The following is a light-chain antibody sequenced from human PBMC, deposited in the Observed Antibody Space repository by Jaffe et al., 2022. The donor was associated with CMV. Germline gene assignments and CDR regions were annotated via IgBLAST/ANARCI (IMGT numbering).Light chain of an antibody. J-gene: IGLJ2*01. V-gene: IGLV3-1*01. Sequence: SYELTQPPSVSVSPGQTASITCSGDKLGDKYACWYQQKPGQSPVLVIYQDSKRPSGIPERFSGSNSGNTATLTISGTQAMDEADYYCQAWDSSTAAHVFGGGTKLTVL. CDR1: KLGDKY. CDR3: QAWDSSTAAHV. CDR2: QDS.